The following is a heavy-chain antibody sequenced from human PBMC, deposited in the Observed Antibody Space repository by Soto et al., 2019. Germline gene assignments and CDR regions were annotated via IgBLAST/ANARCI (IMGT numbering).Heavy chain of an antibody. CDR3: ARASTIDSPYYYYYMDV. J-gene: IGHJ6*03. CDR1: GYTLTELS. D-gene: IGHD3-9*01. V-gene: IGHV1-24*01. CDR2: FDPEDGET. Sequence: ASVKVSCKVSGYTLTELSMHWVRQAPGKGLEWMGGFDPEDGETIYAQKFQGRVTMTRNTSISTAYMELSSLRSEDTAVYYCARASTIDSPYYYYYMDVWGKGTTVTVSS.